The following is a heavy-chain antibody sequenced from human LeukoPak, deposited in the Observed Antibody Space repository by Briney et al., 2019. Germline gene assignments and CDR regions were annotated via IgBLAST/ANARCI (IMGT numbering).Heavy chain of an antibody. J-gene: IGHJ4*02. D-gene: IGHD7-27*01. CDR1: GGSMSSSGYS. CDR2: INYSGST. V-gene: IGHV4-39*01. CDR3: ARRVTGDLRRFDY. Sequence: PSETLSLTCTVSGGSMSSSGYSWGWIRQPPGKGLEWMGNINYSGSTYYNPSLKSRVTIFVDTSKNQFSLKVTSVTAADTAVYFCARRVTGDLRRFDYWGQGTLVTVSS.